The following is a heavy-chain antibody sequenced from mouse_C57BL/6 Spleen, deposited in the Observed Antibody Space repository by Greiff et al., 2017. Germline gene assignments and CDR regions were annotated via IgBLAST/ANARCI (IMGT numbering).Heavy chain of an antibody. CDR1: GYAFTNYL. Sequence: QVQLQQSGAELVRPGPSVKVSCKASGYAFTNYLIEWVKQRPGQGLEWIGVINPGSGGTNYNEKFKGKATLTADKSSSTAYMQLSSLTSEDSAVYFCARSGYSKGRYFDYWGQGTTLTVSS. J-gene: IGHJ2*01. CDR2: INPGSGGT. CDR3: ARSGYSKGRYFDY. V-gene: IGHV1-54*01. D-gene: IGHD2-5*01.